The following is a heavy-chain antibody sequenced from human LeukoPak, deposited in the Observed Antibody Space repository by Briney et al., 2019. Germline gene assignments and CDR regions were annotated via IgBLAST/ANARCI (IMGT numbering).Heavy chain of an antibody. J-gene: IGHJ4*02. CDR1: GYTFTGYY. V-gene: IGHV1-2*02. D-gene: IGHD3-10*01. Sequence: GASVKVSCKASGYTFTGYYMHWVRQAPGQGLEWMGWINPNSGGTNYAPKFQGRVTMTSDTSISTAYMELSSLRSDDTAVYYCARSVIFYYGSRSLNFDYWGQGTLVTVSS. CDR3: ARSVIFYYGSRSLNFDY. CDR2: INPNSGGT.